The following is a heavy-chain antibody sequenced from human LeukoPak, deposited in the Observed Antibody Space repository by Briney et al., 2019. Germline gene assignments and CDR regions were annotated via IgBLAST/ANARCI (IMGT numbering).Heavy chain of an antibody. Sequence: GGSLRLSCTASGFTFGDYAMTWVRQAPGKGLEWVGFIRSKVYGGTPEYAASVKGRFTISRDDSKGIAYLQMNSLKTEDTAVYYCTRDQTPYYWGQGTLVTVSS. CDR2: IRSKVYGGTP. CDR3: TRDQTPYY. J-gene: IGHJ4*02. V-gene: IGHV3-49*04. CDR1: GFTFGDYA.